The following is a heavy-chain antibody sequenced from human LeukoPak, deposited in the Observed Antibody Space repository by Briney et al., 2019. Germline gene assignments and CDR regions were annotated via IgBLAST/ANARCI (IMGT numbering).Heavy chain of an antibody. CDR2: INPDGSST. CDR1: GFTFIAYG. J-gene: IGHJ4*01. CDR3: TRELPREVALDY. Sequence: GGSLRLSCAASGFTFIAYGMQWVRQAPGKGLVWVSRINPDGSSTSYADPVKGRFTVSRDNAKNTLYLQVNSLRAEDTAVYFCTRELPREVALDYWGQGTLVTVPS. V-gene: IGHV3-74*01. D-gene: IGHD1-26*01.